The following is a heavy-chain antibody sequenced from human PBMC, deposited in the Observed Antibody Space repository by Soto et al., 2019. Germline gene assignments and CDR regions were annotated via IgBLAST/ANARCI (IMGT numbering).Heavy chain of an antibody. CDR3: ARVRARSSAVTVDWYFDL. D-gene: IGHD4-17*01. V-gene: IGHV3-13*01. CDR2: IGTAGDT. CDR1: GFTFSSYD. J-gene: IGHJ2*01. Sequence: GGSLRLSCAASGFTFSSYDMHWVRQATGKGLEWVSAIGTAGDTYYPGSVKGRFTISRENAKNSLYLQMNSLRAGDTAVYYCARVRARSSAVTVDWYFDLWGRGTLVTVSS.